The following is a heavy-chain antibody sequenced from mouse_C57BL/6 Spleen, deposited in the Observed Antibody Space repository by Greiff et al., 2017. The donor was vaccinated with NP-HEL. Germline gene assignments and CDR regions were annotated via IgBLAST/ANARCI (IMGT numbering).Heavy chain of an antibody. J-gene: IGHJ3*01. D-gene: IGHD3-2*01. CDR1: GYTFTSYW. CDR2: IHPNSGST. V-gene: IGHV1-64*01. Sequence: QVQLQQPGAELVKPGASVKLSCKATGYTFTSYWMHWVKQRPGQGLEWIGMIHPNSGSTNYNEKFNSKATLTVDTSSSTAYMQLSSLTSEDSAVYDCARETGLATSWFAYWGQGTLVTVSA. CDR3: ARETGLATSWFAY.